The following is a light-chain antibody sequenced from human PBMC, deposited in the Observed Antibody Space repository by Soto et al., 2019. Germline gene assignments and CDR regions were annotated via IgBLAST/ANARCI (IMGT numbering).Light chain of an antibody. CDR3: RSYTTSSTLG. CDR1: SSDIGAYNY. V-gene: IGLV2-14*01. Sequence: QSVLTQPASVSGSPGQSITISCTGTSSDIGAYNYVSWYQQHPGKAPKLLIYGVTNRPSGVSNRFSGSKSGNTASLTISGLQAEDEADYYCRSYTTSSTLGFGGGTKVTVL. J-gene: IGLJ2*01. CDR2: GVT.